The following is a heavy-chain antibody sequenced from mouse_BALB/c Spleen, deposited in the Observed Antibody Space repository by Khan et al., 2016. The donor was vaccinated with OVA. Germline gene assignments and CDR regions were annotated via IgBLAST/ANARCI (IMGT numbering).Heavy chain of an antibody. CDR1: GYTFTDYY. J-gene: IGHJ2*01. Sequence: QVQLKESGAELARPGASVKLSCRASGYTFTDYYITWVQQRTGQGLEWIGEIYPGSGNVYYNEHFNGMATLTAENSPRTAYLNLSSLTSEDSAVYFCARVDTTSLDYWGQGTTLTVSS. CDR3: ARVDTTSLDY. CDR2: IYPGSGNV. D-gene: IGHD4-1*02. V-gene: IGHV1-76*01.